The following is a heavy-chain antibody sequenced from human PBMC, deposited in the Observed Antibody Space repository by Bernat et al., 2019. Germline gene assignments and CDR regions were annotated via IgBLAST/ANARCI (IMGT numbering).Heavy chain of an antibody. J-gene: IGHJ4*02. V-gene: IGHV3-30-3*01. Sequence: QVQLVESGGGVVQPGRSLRLSCAASGFTFSSYAMHWVRQAPGKGLEWVAVISYDGSNKYYADSVKGRFTISRDNSKNTLYLQMNSLRAEDTAVYYFARDRDGMDDGSGTFDYWGQGTLVTVSS. CDR1: GFTFSSYA. D-gene: IGHD3-22*01. CDR3: ARDRDGMDDGSGTFDY. CDR2: ISYDGSNK.